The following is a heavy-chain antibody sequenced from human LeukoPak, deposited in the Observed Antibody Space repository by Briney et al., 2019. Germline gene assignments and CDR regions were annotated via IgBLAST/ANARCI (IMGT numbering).Heavy chain of an antibody. D-gene: IGHD3-10*01. CDR3: AGYYYGSGSYSGPLDY. CDR1: GGSISSYY. V-gene: IGHV4-4*07. Sequence: SETLSLTCTVSGGSISSYYWSWIRQPAGKGLEWIGRIYTSGSTNYNPSLKSRVTMSVDTSKNQFSLKLSSVTAADTAVYYCAGYYYGSGSYSGPLDYWGQGTLVTVSS. J-gene: IGHJ4*02. CDR2: IYTSGST.